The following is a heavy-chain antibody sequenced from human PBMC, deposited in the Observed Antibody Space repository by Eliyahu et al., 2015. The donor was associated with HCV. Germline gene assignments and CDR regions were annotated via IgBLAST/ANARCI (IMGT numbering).Heavy chain of an antibody. CDR3: AKVHSSGWYTYYYYYGMDV. V-gene: IGHV3-30*18. J-gene: IGHJ6*02. CDR2: ISYDGSNK. CDR1: GFTFSXYX. Sequence: QVQLVESGGGVVQPGRSLRLSCAASGFTFSXYXXPWVRQAPGKGLEWVAVISYDGSNKYYADSVKGRFTISRDNSKNTLYLQMNSLRAEDTAVYYCAKVHSSGWYTYYYYYGMDVWGQGTTVTVSS. D-gene: IGHD6-19*01.